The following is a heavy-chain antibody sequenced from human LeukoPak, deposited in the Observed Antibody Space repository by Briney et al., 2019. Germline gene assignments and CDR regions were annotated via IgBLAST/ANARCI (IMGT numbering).Heavy chain of an antibody. V-gene: IGHV3-23*01. J-gene: IGHJ4*02. Sequence: PGGSLRLSCAASGFTFSSHAMSWVRQAPGKGLEWVSTISDSGDDTYYAYSVKGRFTISRDNSKNTLFLQMNSLRAEDTALYYCAKGAFYVWGSYLVDYWGQGTLVTVSS. D-gene: IGHD3-16*02. CDR3: AKGAFYVWGSYLVDY. CDR1: GFTFSSHA. CDR2: ISDSGDDT.